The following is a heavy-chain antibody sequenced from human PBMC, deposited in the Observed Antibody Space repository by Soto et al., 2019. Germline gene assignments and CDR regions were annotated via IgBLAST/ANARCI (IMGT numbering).Heavy chain of an antibody. CDR1: GYTFTSYG. V-gene: IGHV1-18*01. D-gene: IGHD2-21*01. CDR3: ARDRQGPFAYDY. CDR2: ISAYNGNT. J-gene: IGHJ4*02. Sequence: ASVKVSCKASGYTFTSYGISCVRQAPGQGLEWMGWISAYNGNTNYAQKLQGRVTMTTDTSTSTAYMELRSLRSDDTAVYYCARDRQGPFAYDYWGQGALVTVSS.